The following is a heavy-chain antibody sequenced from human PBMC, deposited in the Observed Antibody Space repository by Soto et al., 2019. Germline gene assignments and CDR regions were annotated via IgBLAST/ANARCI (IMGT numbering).Heavy chain of an antibody. V-gene: IGHV1-2*04. J-gene: IGHJ6*03. CDR2: INPNSGGT. CDR3: ARGNRDYYYYYYMDV. Sequence: ASVKVSCKASGYTFTSYGISWVRQAPGQGLEWMGWINPNSGGTNYAQKFQGWVTMTRDTSIGTAYMELSRLRSDDTAVYYCARGNRDYYYYYYMDVWGKGTTVTVSS. CDR1: GYTFTSYG.